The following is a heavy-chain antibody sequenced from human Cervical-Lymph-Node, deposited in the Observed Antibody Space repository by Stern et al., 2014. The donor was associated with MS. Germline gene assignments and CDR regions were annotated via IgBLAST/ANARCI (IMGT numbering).Heavy chain of an antibody. D-gene: IGHD3-16*02. V-gene: IGHV3-72*01. Sequence: EVQLVESGGDLVQPGGSLRLSCAASGFTFSDHHMDWVRQAPGKGLEWVGRSKSKANSYTTDYAASVQGRFTISRDESMNSLYLQMNSLKIEDTAVYYCARVAHLGDLSLYRPMDYWGQGTLVTVSS. CDR3: ARVAHLGDLSLYRPMDY. CDR2: SKSKANSYTT. CDR1: GFTFSDHH. J-gene: IGHJ4*02.